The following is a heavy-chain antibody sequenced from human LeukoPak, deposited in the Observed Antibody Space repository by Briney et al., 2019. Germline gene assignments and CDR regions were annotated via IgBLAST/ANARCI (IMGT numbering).Heavy chain of an antibody. V-gene: IGHV4-59*11. J-gene: IGHJ5*02. Sequence: SETLSLTCTVSGGSISSHYWSWIRQPPGKGLEGIGYISHSGSTKYNPSLKSRVTISIDTSKNQFSLRLSSVTAADTAVYYCERGGDSSHWFDPWGQGTLVTVSS. CDR1: GGSISSHY. CDR3: ERGGDSSHWFDP. CDR2: ISHSGST. D-gene: IGHD6-13*01.